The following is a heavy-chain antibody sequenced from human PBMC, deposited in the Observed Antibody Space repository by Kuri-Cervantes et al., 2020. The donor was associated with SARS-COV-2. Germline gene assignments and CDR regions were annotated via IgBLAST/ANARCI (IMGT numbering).Heavy chain of an antibody. Sequence: SETLSLSCTVSGGSISSSSYYWGWIRQPPGKGLEWIGSSYYSGSTYYNPSLKSRVTISVDTSKNQFSLKLSSVTAADTAAYYCARPMPYDFWSGYRAYYYGMDVWGQGTTVTVSS. D-gene: IGHD3-3*01. CDR1: GGSISSSSYY. V-gene: IGHV4-39*01. J-gene: IGHJ6*02. CDR3: ARPMPYDFWSGYRAYYYGMDV. CDR2: SYYSGST.